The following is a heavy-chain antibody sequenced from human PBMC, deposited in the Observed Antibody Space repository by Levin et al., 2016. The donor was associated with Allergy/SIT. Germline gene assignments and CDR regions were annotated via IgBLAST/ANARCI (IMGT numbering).Heavy chain of an antibody. CDR2: IFYTGIT. D-gene: IGHD5-12*01. CDR1: GGSISSASYY. V-gene: IGHV4-31*03. Sequence: SETLFLTCTLSGGSISSASYYWSWVRQHPGKGLEWIGYIFYTGITYYSPSLRGRVSMSVDTYRNQFSLELSSVTAADTAVYYCARDRAITVATNYYYCYMDVWGKGTTVTVSS. J-gene: IGHJ6*03. CDR3: ARDRAITVATNYYYCYMDV.